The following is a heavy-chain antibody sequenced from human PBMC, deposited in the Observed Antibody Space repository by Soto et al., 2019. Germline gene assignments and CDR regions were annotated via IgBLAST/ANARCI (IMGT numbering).Heavy chain of an antibody. Sequence: AAVKVSCKASGGTFSSYAISGVRQATGQGLEWMGGIIPIFGTANYAQKFQGRVTITADESTSTAYMELSSLRSEDTAVYYCARAPQYYYDSSGPLGYYYYGMDVWGQGTTVTVSS. CDR1: GGTFSSYA. CDR3: ARAPQYYYDSSGPLGYYYYGMDV. J-gene: IGHJ6*02. V-gene: IGHV1-69*13. CDR2: IIPIFGTA. D-gene: IGHD3-22*01.